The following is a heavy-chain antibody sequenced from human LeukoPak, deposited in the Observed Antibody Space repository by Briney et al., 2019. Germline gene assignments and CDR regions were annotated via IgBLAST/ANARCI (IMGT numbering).Heavy chain of an antibody. CDR1: GFTFSDHY. V-gene: IGHV3-72*01. J-gene: IGHJ4*02. Sequence: PGGSLRLSCAASGFTFSDHYMDWVRQAPGKGLEWVGRTRNKAKSYTTEYAASVKGRFTVWRDDSKSSLYLQMNSLKAEDTAVYYCAKDLGNGRLRMAMGYWGQGTLVTVSS. CDR3: AKDLGNGRLRMAMGY. CDR2: TRNKAKSYTT. D-gene: IGHD3-16*01.